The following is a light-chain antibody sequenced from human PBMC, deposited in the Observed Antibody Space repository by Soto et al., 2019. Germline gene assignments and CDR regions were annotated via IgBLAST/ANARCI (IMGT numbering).Light chain of an antibody. CDR1: QGISTY. CDR3: QQSYSTPIT. Sequence: DIQMTQSPSSLSTSVGDRVTITCLASQGISTYLNWYQQKPGKAPKLLIYAASSLQSGVPSRFSGSGSGTDFTLTISSLQPEDFATYYCQQSYSTPITFGQGTRLEIK. V-gene: IGKV1-39*01. J-gene: IGKJ5*01. CDR2: AAS.